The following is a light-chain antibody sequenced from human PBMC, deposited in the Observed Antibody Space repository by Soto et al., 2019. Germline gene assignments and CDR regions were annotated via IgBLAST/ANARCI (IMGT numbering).Light chain of an antibody. V-gene: IGLV2-18*02. CDR2: GN. J-gene: IGLJ1*01. Sequence: QSVLTQEASVSGTVGQKVTLSCTGNSNNAGSYGVGWDQHTSHGVPKTVMFGNSLPSGIPDRFSGSKSGNTASLTISGLQAEDEADYYCSSYTSSSTFVFGTGTKLTVL. CDR1: SNNAGSYG. CDR3: SSYTSSSTFV.